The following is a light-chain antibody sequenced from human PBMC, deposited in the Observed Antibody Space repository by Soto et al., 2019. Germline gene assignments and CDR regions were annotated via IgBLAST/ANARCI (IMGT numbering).Light chain of an antibody. Sequence: DIQMTQSPSSLSASVGDRVTITCRASQGIGNFLAWYQQKPGKPPKLLMYAASSLQSGVPSRFSGSGVGTDFTLTISSLQPEDVACYYCQKYDSAPWTFGQGTKVEIK. CDR3: QKYDSAPWT. V-gene: IGKV1-27*01. CDR2: AAS. J-gene: IGKJ1*01. CDR1: QGIGNF.